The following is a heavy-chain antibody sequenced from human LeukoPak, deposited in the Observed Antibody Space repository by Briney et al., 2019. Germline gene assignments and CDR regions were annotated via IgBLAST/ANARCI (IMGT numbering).Heavy chain of an antibody. CDR1: GFTFSGFW. J-gene: IGHJ5*02. Sequence: GGSLRLSCLTSGFTFSGFWMSWVRQSPGKGLEWVANINEDGSEKYYVDSVKGRFTISRDNAGNSLYLQMNSLRVKDTAVYYCRSGHYEGAAWDQGTLVTVSS. CDR3: RSGHYEGAA. V-gene: IGHV3-7*01. D-gene: IGHD4-17*01. CDR2: INEDGSEK.